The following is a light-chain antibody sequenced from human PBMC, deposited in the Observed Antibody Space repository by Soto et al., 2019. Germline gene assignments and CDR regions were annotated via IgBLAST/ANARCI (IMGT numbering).Light chain of an antibody. CDR3: QHYYSYPWT. CDR2: KAS. V-gene: IGKV1-5*03. J-gene: IGKJ1*01. Sequence: DIQMTQSPSILSASVGDRVTITCRASQSISSWLAWYQQKPGKAPNLLIHKASHLESGVPSRFSGSGSGTEFTLTISSLQTGDFAAFYCQHYYSYPWTFSQGTLVEIK. CDR1: QSISSW.